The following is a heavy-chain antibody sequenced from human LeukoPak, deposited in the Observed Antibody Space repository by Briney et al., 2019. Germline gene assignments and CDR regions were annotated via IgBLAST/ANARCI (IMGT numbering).Heavy chain of an antibody. V-gene: IGHV4-34*01. J-gene: IGHJ5*02. CDR2: INHRGST. CDR1: GGSFSGYY. Sequence: SETLSPTCAVYGGSFSGYYWSWIRQPPGKGLEWIGEINHRGSTNYNPSLKSRVTISVDTSKNQFSLKLSSVTAADTAVYYCARGRYGSGSYYIKNWFDPWGQGTLVTVSS. CDR3: ARGRYGSGSYYIKNWFDP. D-gene: IGHD3-10*01.